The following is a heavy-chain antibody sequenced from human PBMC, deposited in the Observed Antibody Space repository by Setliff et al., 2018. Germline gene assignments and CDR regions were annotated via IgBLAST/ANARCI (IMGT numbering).Heavy chain of an antibody. V-gene: IGHV3-23*01. CDR2: ISATGSNT. Sequence: PGGSLRLSCAASGFTFSTYSMSWVRQAPGRGLEWVSGISATGSNTYYADSVKGRFTISRDNSENTLLLQMSSLRADDTAVYYCARTTGSTHNWLDPWGPGTLVTVSS. J-gene: IGHJ5*02. D-gene: IGHD1-1*01. CDR1: GFTFSTYS. CDR3: ARTTGSTHNWLDP.